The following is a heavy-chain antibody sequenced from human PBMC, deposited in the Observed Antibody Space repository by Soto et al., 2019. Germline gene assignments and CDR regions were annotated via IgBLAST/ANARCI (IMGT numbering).Heavy chain of an antibody. CDR2: TLYSGSP. J-gene: IGHJ3*02. V-gene: IGHV4-61*08. CDR3: ARHDYYHRTFDI. D-gene: IGHD3-9*01. CDR1: GGSVGTGAYY. Sequence: QVQLQESGPGLVTPSETLSLTCRVSGGSVGTGAYYWSWIRQPPGKGLEWIGYTLYSGSPNYNPSLQSLQSRVTISVDTSRNQFALRLTSVTAADTALYYCARHDYYHRTFDIWGQWTLVTVSS.